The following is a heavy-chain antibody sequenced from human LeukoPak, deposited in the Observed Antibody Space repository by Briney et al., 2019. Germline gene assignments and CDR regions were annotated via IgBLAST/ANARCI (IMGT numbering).Heavy chain of an antibody. V-gene: IGHV3-33*01. J-gene: IGHJ3*02. CDR1: GFTFSSYG. CDR2: IWYDGSNK. CDR3: AREKTDYGYAFDI. Sequence: GRSLRLSCAASGFTFSSYGMHWVRQAPGKGLEWVAVIWYDGSNKYYADSVKGRFTITRDNSKNTLYLQMNSLRAEDTAVYYCAREKTDYGYAFDIWGQGTMVTVSS. D-gene: IGHD4-17*01.